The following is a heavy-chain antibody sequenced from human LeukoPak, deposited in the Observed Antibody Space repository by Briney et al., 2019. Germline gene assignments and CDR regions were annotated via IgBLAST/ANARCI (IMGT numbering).Heavy chain of an antibody. CDR2: INPNSGGT. CDR1: GYTFTGYY. CDR3: ARPQCSGGSCSNWFDP. V-gene: IGHV1-2*06. J-gene: IGHJ5*02. Sequence: GASVKVSCKASGYTFTGYYMHWVRQAPGQGLEWVGRINPNSGGTNYAQKFQGRGTMTRDTSISTAYMELSRLRSDDTAMYYCARPQCSGGSCSNWFDPWGQGTLVTVSS. D-gene: IGHD2-15*01.